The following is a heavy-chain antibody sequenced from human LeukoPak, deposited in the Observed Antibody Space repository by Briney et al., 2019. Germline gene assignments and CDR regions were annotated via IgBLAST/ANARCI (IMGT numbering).Heavy chain of an antibody. J-gene: IGHJ6*03. CDR1: GGSISSSSYY. V-gene: IGHV4-39*07. D-gene: IGHD3-22*01. Sequence: SETLSLTCTVSGGSISSSSYYWGWIRQPPGKGLEWIGSIYYSGSTYYNPSLKSRVTISVDTSKNQFSLKLSSVTAADTAVYYCARSSEGRYYYDSSGFSYYYYYMDVWGKGTTVTISS. CDR3: ARSSEGRYYYDSSGFSYYYYYMDV. CDR2: IYYSGST.